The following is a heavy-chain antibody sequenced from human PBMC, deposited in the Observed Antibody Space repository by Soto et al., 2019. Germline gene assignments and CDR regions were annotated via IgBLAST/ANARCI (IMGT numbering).Heavy chain of an antibody. CDR3: ARGLFSENYYSGGWYYFDY. J-gene: IGHJ4*02. CDR1: GGSFSGYS. Sequence: QVQLPQWGAGLLKPSETLSLTCAVYGGSFSGYSWTWIRQSPGKGLEWLGQITHTGSTTYNPSLKSRVTISLGTYKNQFSLELSSVTAADTAVYYCARGLFSENYYSGGWYYFDYWGQGTLVTVSS. CDR2: ITHTGST. D-gene: IGHD1-26*01. V-gene: IGHV4-34*01.